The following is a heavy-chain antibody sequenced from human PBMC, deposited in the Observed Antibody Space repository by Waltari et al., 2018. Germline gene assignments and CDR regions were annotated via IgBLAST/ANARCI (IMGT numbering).Heavy chain of an antibody. CDR1: GFIFITAW. V-gene: IGHV3-15*07. CDR3: ATDVPVAGRGEFDY. D-gene: IGHD3-10*02. Sequence: EVQLVESGGGLVEPGGSLSLYCAGSGFIFITAWMNWVWQAAGKGSAWVRQAPGKGLEWVGRIKSKADTDTENYAAPVKGRFTISRDDSTNTAYLQMNSLRTEDTAVYYCATDVPVAGRGEFDYWGQGNLVIVSP. J-gene: IGHJ4*02. CDR2: IKSKADTDTE.